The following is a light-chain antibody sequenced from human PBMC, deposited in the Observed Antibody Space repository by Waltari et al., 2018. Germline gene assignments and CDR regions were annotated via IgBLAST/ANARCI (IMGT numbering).Light chain of an antibody. CDR3: AAWDDGLNGRWV. CDR2: SNN. CDR1: SSNIGSNT. Sequence: QSVLTQPPSASGTPGQRVTISCSGSSSNIGSNTVNWYQQLPGTAPKLLIYSNNQRPSGVPDRFSGAKSGTSASLAISGLQSEDEADYYCAAWDDGLNGRWVVGGGTKLTVL. V-gene: IGLV1-44*01. J-gene: IGLJ3*02.